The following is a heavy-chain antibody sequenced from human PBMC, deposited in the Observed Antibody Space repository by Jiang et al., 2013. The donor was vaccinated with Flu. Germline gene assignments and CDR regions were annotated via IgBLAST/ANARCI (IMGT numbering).Heavy chain of an antibody. V-gene: IGHV5-51*01. CDR3: ARLMGGFGMDV. CDR2: ISPSDSKS. J-gene: IGHJ6*02. Sequence: SGAEVKKPGESLKISCEGSGYKFSNYWIGWVRQMPGKGLEWMGIISPSDSKSKYSPSFQGQVTISVDKSINTAYMQWSSLRASDTAIYYCARLMGGFGMDVWGQGTTVTVSS. CDR1: GYKFSNYW. D-gene: IGHD3-16*01.